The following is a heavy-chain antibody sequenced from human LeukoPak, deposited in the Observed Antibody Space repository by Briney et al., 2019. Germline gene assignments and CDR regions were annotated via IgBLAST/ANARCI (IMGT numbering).Heavy chain of an antibody. D-gene: IGHD3-22*01. Sequence: GGSQRLSCEPSGLPFSSYWMSWAPRAPGRGLEGVANINPGGGTKNYVASVKGRFTVSRDNAANSLYLQMDSLRAEDTAVYSCATTFPYGSSGTCALGGQGTLVTVSS. CDR3: ATTFPYGSSGTCAL. V-gene: IGHV3-7*01. J-gene: IGHJ4*02. CDR1: GLPFSSYW. CDR2: INPGGGTK.